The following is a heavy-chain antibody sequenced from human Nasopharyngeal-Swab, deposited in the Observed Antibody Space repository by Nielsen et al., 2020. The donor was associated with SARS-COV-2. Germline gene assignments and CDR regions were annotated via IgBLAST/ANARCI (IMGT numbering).Heavy chain of an antibody. CDR2: INPGGGSA. V-gene: IGHV1-46*01. CDR1: GYTFTDYN. D-gene: IGHD2-15*01. J-gene: IGHJ5*02. CDR3: ARGGDPREVVAATDCFDP. Sequence: ASVKVSCKASGYTFTDYNMHWVRQAPGQGLEWMGIINPGGGSARYSQNFQGRVTMTRDTSTSTVYMELSSLRSEDTAVYYCARGGDPREVVAATDCFDPWGQGTLVTVSS.